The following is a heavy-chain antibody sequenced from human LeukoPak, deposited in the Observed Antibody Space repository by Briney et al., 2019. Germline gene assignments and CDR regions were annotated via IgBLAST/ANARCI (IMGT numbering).Heavy chain of an antibody. CDR1: GFTVSSNY. Sequence: QPGRSLRLSCAASGFTVSSNYMSWVRQAPGKGLEWVSVIYSGGSTYYADSVKGRFTISRDNSKDTLYLQMNTLRAEDTAVYYCAKGQESSSWYFAAVPGRVFFDSWGQGTLVTVSS. V-gene: IGHV3-53*01. J-gene: IGHJ4*02. CDR2: IYSGGST. D-gene: IGHD6-13*01. CDR3: AKGQESSSWYFAAVPGRVFFDS.